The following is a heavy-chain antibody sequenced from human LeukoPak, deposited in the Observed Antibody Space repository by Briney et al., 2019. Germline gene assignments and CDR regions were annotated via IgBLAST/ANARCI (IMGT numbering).Heavy chain of an antibody. Sequence: PSETLSLTCTVSGGSIRSSSYYWGWIRQPPGKGLDWIGSIYYYGSTYYNPSLKSRVTISVDTSKNQFFLKLSSVTAADTAVYYCARQTLFRSERWLQFFDYWGQGTLVTVSS. J-gene: IGHJ4*02. CDR2: IYYYGST. CDR3: ARQTLFRSERWLQFFDY. D-gene: IGHD5-24*01. CDR1: GGSIRSSSYY. V-gene: IGHV4-39*01.